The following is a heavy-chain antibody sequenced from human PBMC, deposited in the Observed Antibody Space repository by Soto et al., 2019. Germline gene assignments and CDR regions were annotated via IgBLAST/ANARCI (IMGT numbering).Heavy chain of an antibody. CDR3: AKERTITAVTGIAFDY. D-gene: IGHD6-19*01. Sequence: VQLGESGGGVVQPGRSLRLSCAASGFIFSRYAMHWVRQAPGKGLEWVAVISYDGSNKYYADSAKGRFTISRDNSNNTLYLQMNSLRPEDMAACYCAKERTITAVTGIAFDYWGRGTLVTVSS. V-gene: IGHV3-30*04. CDR1: GFIFSRYA. J-gene: IGHJ4*02. CDR2: ISYDGSNK.